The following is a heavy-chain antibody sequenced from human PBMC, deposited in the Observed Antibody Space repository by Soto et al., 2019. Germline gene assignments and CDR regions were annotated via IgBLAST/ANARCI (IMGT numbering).Heavy chain of an antibody. J-gene: IGHJ6*02. CDR1: GFTFSNYA. D-gene: IGHD2-2*01. V-gene: IGHV3-23*01. Sequence: PGGSLRLSCAASGFTFSNYAMTWVRRAPGKGLEWVSAISGSGGTTYYADSVKGRFTISRDNSKNTLYLQMNSLRAEDTAVYYCAKGATSTSCSPGYYYGMDVWGQGTTVTVSS. CDR2: ISGSGGTT. CDR3: AKGATSTSCSPGYYYGMDV.